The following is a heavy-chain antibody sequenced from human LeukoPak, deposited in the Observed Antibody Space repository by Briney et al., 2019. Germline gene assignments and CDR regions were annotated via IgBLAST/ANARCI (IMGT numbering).Heavy chain of an antibody. D-gene: IGHD2-2*02. CDR2: IDSSSSYM. Sequence: GGSLRLSCAASGFTFSGYNMNWVRQAPGKGLEWVSSIDSSSSYMYYPDSVRGRFTISRDNAKNSLDLQMNSLRAEDTAVYFCARAYCSSTTSYTYDAFDIWGQGTMVTVSS. CDR3: ARAYCSSTTSYTYDAFDI. J-gene: IGHJ3*02. V-gene: IGHV3-21*01. CDR1: GFTFSGYN.